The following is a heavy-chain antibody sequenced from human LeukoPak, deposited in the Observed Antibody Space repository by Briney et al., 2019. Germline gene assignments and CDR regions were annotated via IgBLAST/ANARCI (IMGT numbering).Heavy chain of an antibody. Sequence: GGSLRLSCAASGFTFSSYWMSWVRQAPGKGLEWVANIKQDGSEKYYVDSVKGRFTISRDNAKNSLYLQMNSLRAEDTALYYCSTDPRLLMYWGHGTLVTVSS. D-gene: IGHD2-8*01. CDR1: GFTFSSYW. J-gene: IGHJ4*01. CDR3: STDPRLLMY. V-gene: IGHV3-7*03. CDR2: IKQDGSEK.